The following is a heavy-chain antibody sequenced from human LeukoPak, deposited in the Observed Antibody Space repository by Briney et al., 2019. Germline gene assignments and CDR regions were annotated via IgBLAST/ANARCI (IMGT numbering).Heavy chain of an antibody. D-gene: IGHD3-3*01. J-gene: IGHJ4*02. Sequence: SVKVSCKASGYTFTSYDINWVRQATGQGLEWMGGIIPIFGTANYAQKFQGRVTITADESTSTAYMELSSLRSEDTAVYYCARGSGYLNFDYWGQGTLVTVSS. V-gene: IGHV1-69*13. CDR1: GYTFTSYD. CDR2: IIPIFGTA. CDR3: ARGSGYLNFDY.